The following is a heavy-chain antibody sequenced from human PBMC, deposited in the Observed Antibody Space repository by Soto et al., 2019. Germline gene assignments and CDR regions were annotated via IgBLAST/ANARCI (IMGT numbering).Heavy chain of an antibody. V-gene: IGHV1-69*13. CDR1: GGTFSSYS. D-gene: IGHD3-3*01. Sequence: SVKVSYKASGGTFSSYSISWVRQAPGQGLECMGWIIPIFGTANYAQKFQGRVTITADESTSTAYMELSSLRSEDTAVYYCARGAPITIFGVVTEGGDYYGMDVWGQGTTVTVSS. CDR3: ARGAPITIFGVVTEGGDYYGMDV. J-gene: IGHJ6*02. CDR2: IIPIFGTA.